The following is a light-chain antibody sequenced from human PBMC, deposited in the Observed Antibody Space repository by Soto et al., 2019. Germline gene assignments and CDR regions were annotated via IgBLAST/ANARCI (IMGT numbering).Light chain of an antibody. J-gene: IGKJ1*01. CDR3: MQAVQTRT. CDR1: QSLLHRTGHYF. Sequence: IVMNQSPPSLSVTPGEPASISCRSSQSLLHRTGHYFLNWYLQKPGQSPQLLIYWGSNRASGXPXXFSGSGSGTDFTLQIRGVEAEDVGVYYCMQAVQTRTFGQGTKVEIK. V-gene: IGKV2-28*01. CDR2: WGS.